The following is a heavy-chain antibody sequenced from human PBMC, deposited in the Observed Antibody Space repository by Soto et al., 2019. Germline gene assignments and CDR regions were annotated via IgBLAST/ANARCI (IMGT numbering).Heavy chain of an antibody. V-gene: IGHV3-23*04. Sequence: EVQLVESGGGLAQPGGSLRLSCAGSGFTFSSHVMSWVRQAPGKGPEWVASITSSGENTFYADSAKGRFTISRDNARNSLYLQMDSLRDEDTALYYCAKGRYDFWSPYYFDSWGQGTLVTVSS. CDR2: ITSSGENT. CDR3: AKGRYDFWSPYYFDS. CDR1: GFTFSSHV. J-gene: IGHJ4*02. D-gene: IGHD3-3*01.